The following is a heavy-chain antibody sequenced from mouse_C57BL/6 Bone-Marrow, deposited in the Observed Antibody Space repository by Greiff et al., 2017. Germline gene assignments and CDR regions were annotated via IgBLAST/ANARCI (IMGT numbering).Heavy chain of an antibody. V-gene: IGHV1-80*01. D-gene: IGHD2-5*01. CDR3: ANHYSSSWFAY. J-gene: IGHJ3*01. CDR1: GYAFSSYW. Sequence: QVQLKESGAELVKPGASVKISCKASGYAFSSYWMNWVKQRPGKGLEWIGQIYPGDGDTNYNGKVKGKATLTADKSSSTAYLQLSSLTSEDSAVYFCANHYSSSWFAYWGQGTLVTVSA. CDR2: IYPGDGDT.